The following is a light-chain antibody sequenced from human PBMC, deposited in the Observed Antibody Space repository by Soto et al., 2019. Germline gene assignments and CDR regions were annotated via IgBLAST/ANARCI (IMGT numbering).Light chain of an antibody. CDR1: ESINSY. CDR3: QQGGNGPT. CDR2: DAS. Sequence: EIVLTQSPATVSLSPGERATLSCRASESINSYLAWYQQKPGQAPRLLIYDASKRATGIPARFSGSGSGTDFTFTIGSQGPEDFAVFYCQQGGNGPTCGQGTKVEI. J-gene: IGKJ1*01. V-gene: IGKV3-11*01.